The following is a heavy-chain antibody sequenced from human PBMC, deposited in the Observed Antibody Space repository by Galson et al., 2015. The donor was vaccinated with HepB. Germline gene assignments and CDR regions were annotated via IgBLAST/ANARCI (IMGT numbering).Heavy chain of an antibody. Sequence: SVKISCKVSGRPFSSYAINWVRQAPGKGLEWMGGILPMFGMAGYAQNVQGRVTVTADESTSTLYMYVHNLTFEDTAEYFCARPKAAINRLDPLDIWGQGTMVTVSS. CDR1: GRPFSSYA. V-gene: IGHV1-69*13. D-gene: IGHD6-25*01. J-gene: IGHJ3*02. CDR2: ILPMFGMA. CDR3: ARPKAAINRLDPLDI.